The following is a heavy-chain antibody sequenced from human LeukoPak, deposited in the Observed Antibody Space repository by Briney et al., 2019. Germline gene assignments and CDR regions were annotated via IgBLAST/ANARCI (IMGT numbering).Heavy chain of an antibody. CDR2: INPSGGST. J-gene: IGHJ5*02. D-gene: IGHD3-3*01. CDR3: ARGRTPHDFWSGYSFDP. V-gene: IGHV1-46*01. CDR1: GYTFTSYY. Sequence: GASVKVSCKASGYTFTSYYMHWVRQAPGQGLEWMGIINPSGGSTSYAQKFQGRVTMTRDTSTSTVYMELSSLRSEDTAVYYCARGRTPHDFWSGYSFDPWGQGTLVTVSS.